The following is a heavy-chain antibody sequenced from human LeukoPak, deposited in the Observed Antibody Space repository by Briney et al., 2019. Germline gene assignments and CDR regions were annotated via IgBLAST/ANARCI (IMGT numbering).Heavy chain of an antibody. V-gene: IGHV3-48*03. J-gene: IGHJ4*02. Sequence: PGGSLRLSCAASGFTFSSYEMNWVRQAPGKGLEWVSYIGSTGVTIYYADSVKGRFTISRDNAKNSLYLQMNSLRAEDTAVYYCARVPRWYVIDYWGQGTLVTVSS. D-gene: IGHD4-23*01. CDR1: GFTFSSYE. CDR2: IGSTGVTI. CDR3: ARVPRWYVIDY.